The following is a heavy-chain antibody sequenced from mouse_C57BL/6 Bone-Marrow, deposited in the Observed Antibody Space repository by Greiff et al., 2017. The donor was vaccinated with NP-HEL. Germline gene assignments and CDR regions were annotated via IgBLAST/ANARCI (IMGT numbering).Heavy chain of an antibody. J-gene: IGHJ1*03. CDR1: GYTFTDYY. D-gene: IGHD1-1*01. V-gene: IGHV1-26*01. Sequence: EVQLQQSGPELVKPGASVKISCKASGYTFTDYYMNWVKQSHGKSLEWIGDINPNNGGTSYNQKFKGKATLTVDKSSSTAYMELRSLTSEDSAVYYCASPTVVAPYWYFDVWGTGTTVTVSS. CDR2: INPNNGGT. CDR3: ASPTVVAPYWYFDV.